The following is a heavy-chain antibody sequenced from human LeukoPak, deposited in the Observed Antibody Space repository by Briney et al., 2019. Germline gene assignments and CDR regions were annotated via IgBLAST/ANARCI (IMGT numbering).Heavy chain of an antibody. J-gene: IGHJ5*02. V-gene: IGHV1-2*06. CDR3: ARDRGIAAAGKYNWFDP. CDR2: INPNSGGT. Sequence: ASVKVSCKVSEYTLTELSMHWVRQAPGQGLEWMGRINPNSGGTNYAQKFQGRVTMTRDTSISTAYMELSRLRSDDTAVYYCARDRGIAAAGKYNWFDPWGQGTLVTVSS. CDR1: EYTLTELS. D-gene: IGHD6-13*01.